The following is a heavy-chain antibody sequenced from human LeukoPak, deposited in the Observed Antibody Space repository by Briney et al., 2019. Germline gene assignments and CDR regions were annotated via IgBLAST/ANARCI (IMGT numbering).Heavy chain of an antibody. Sequence: PSETLSLTCTVSGGSISNTLYYWTWIRQPPGKGLESIGSIYYSRSTYYSPSLKSRVTISVDTSKNQFSLKLTSVTAADTAVYYCARQTGSGLFILPGGQGTLVTVSS. CDR3: ARQTGSGLFILP. CDR1: GGSISNTLYY. V-gene: IGHV4-39*01. CDR2: IYYSRST. J-gene: IGHJ4*02. D-gene: IGHD3/OR15-3a*01.